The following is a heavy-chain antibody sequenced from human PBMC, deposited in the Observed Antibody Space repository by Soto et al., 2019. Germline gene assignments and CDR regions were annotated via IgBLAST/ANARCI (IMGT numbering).Heavy chain of an antibody. D-gene: IGHD6-25*01. CDR1: GFTFSTYW. CDR2: INSDGSTT. V-gene: IGHV3-74*01. CDR3: AGGAATLLA. Sequence: EVQLVESGGGLVQPGGSLSLSCAASGFTFSTYWMHWVRQVPGKGLVWVARINSDGSTTSYADSVKGRFTISRDNAKNTLFLQMNSLRAEDTAVYYCAGGAATLLAWGQGTLVTVSS. J-gene: IGHJ5*02.